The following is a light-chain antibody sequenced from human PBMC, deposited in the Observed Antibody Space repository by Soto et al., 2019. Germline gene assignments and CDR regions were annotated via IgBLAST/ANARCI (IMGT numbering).Light chain of an antibody. CDR1: QSVSSN. CDR2: GAS. J-gene: IGKJ1*01. V-gene: IGKV3-15*01. Sequence: EIVMRQCPATLSVSPGERATLSCRASQSVSSNLAWYQQKPGQAPRLLIYGASTRATGIPARFSGSGSGTEFTLTISSLQSEDFAVYYCQQYNNWPPWTFGQGTKVDIK. CDR3: QQYNNWPPWT.